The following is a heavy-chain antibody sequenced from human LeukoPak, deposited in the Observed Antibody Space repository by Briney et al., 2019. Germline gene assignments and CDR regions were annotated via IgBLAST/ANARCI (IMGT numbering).Heavy chain of an antibody. CDR3: ARGSGYDYLDY. Sequence: SETLSLTCTVSGASISSYYWSWTRQPPGKGLEWIGYIYYSGSTNYNPSLKSRVTISVDTSKNQFSLNLSSVTAADTAMYYCARGSGYDYLDYWGQGTLVTVSS. CDR2: IYYSGST. J-gene: IGHJ4*02. D-gene: IGHD5-12*01. V-gene: IGHV4-59*01. CDR1: GASISSYY.